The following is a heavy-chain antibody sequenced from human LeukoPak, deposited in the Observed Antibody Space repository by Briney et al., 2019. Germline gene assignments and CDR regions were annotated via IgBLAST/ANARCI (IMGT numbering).Heavy chain of an antibody. CDR2: ISYDGSNK. J-gene: IGHJ4*02. V-gene: IGHV3-30*18. D-gene: IGHD6-19*01. CDR1: GFTFSSYG. Sequence: GGSLRLSCAASGFTFSSYGMHWVRQAPGKGLEWVAVISYDGSNKYYADSVKGRFTISRDNSKNTLYLQMNSLRAEDTAVYYCAKDFEAVAGTFDYWGQGTLVTVSS. CDR3: AKDFEAVAGTFDY.